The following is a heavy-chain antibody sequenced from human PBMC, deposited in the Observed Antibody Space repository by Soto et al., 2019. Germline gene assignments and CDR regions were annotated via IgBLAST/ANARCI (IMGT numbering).Heavy chain of an antibody. Sequence: QVQLVESGGGVVQPGRSLRLSCAASGFTFSSYAMHWVRQAPGKGLEWVAVISYDGSNKYYADSVKGRFTISRDNSKNTLYLQMNSLRAEDTAVYYCARARVVVVAAAPFDYWGQGTLVTVSS. V-gene: IGHV3-30-3*01. J-gene: IGHJ4*02. CDR1: GFTFSSYA. CDR2: ISYDGSNK. CDR3: ARARVVVVAAAPFDY. D-gene: IGHD2-15*01.